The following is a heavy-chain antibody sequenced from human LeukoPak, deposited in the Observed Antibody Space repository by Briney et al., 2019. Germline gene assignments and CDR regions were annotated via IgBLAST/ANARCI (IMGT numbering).Heavy chain of an antibody. D-gene: IGHD7-27*01. CDR2: IIPIFGTA. Sequence: SVKVSCKASGGTFSSYAISWVRQALGQGLEWMGGIIPIFGTANYAQKFQGRVTITADESTSTAYMELSSLRSEDTAVYYCARGLGKRRFDAFDIWGQGTMVTVSS. CDR1: GGTFSSYA. CDR3: ARGLGKRRFDAFDI. J-gene: IGHJ3*02. V-gene: IGHV1-69*13.